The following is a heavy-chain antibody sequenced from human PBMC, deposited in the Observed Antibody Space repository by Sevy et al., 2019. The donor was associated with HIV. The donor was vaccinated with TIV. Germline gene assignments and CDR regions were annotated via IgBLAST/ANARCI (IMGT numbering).Heavy chain of an antibody. CDR1: GFIFSNYW. J-gene: IGHJ5*02. D-gene: IGHD3-10*01. V-gene: IGHV3-7*01. CDR2: IKKDGSEK. Sequence: GGSLRLSCVASGFIFSNYWMTWVRQAPGKGLEWVATIKKDGSEKSYVDSVKGRFTISRDNAKNSVYLQMSSLRAEDTAMYYCASDYSWGQGTLVTVSS. CDR3: ASDYS.